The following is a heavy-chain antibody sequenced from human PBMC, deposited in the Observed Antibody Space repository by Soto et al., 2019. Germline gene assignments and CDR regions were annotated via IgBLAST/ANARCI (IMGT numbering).Heavy chain of an antibody. V-gene: IGHV3-21*01. CDR3: ASTRRDGYNNYYYYYGMDV. CDR1: GFTFSSYN. D-gene: IGHD5-12*01. Sequence: SGGSLRLSCAASGFTFSSYNMNWVRQAPGKGLEWVSSISSSSSYIYYADSVKGRFTISRDNAKNSLYLQMNSLRAEDTAVYYSASTRRDGYNNYYYYYGMDVWGQGTTVTVSS. J-gene: IGHJ6*02. CDR2: ISSSSSYI.